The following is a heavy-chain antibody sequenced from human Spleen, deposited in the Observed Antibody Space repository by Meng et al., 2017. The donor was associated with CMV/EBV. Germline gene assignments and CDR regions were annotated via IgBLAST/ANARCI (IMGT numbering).Heavy chain of an antibody. CDR2: ISWNSGSR. J-gene: IGHJ6*02. CDR3: AKGIGGGGGGYYYGLDV. D-gene: IGHD3-16*01. CDR1: GFRFDDYT. V-gene: IGHV3-9*01. Sequence: SLKISCASSGFRFDDYTMHWDRQVPGKGLEWVSGISWNSGSRGYADSVKGRFTISRDNAKNSLYLQINRLRAEDTAFYFLAKGIGGGGGGYYYGLDVWGQGTTVTVSS.